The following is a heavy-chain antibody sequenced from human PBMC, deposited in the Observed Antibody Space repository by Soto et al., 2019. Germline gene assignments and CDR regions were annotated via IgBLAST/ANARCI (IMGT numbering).Heavy chain of an antibody. Sequence: EVQLVESGGGLVKPGGPLRLSCAASGLTLTSYGMNWARQAPGKGLEWVSSISSTTNYIYYGDSMKGRFTISRDNAKNSLYLEMNSLRAEDTAVYYCARESEDLTSNFDYWGQGTLVTVSS. V-gene: IGHV3-21*06. CDR2: ISSTTNYI. CDR3: ARESEDLTSNFDY. CDR1: GLTLTSYG. J-gene: IGHJ4*02.